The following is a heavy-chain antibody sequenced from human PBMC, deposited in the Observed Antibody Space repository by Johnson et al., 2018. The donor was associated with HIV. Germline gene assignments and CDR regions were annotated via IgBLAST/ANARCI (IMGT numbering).Heavy chain of an antibody. Sequence: QVQLVESGGGFVQPGGSLRLSCAASGFTFSSYWMHWVRQAPGKGLVWVAIISYDGSNKYYEDSVKGRFTISRDNSKNTLYLQMNSLSAEDTAVYYCARDSRISLIVVVSRGGFDIWGQGTMVTVSS. CDR3: ARDSRISLIVVVSRGGFDI. V-gene: IGHV3-30*03. J-gene: IGHJ3*02. CDR2: ISYDGSNK. CDR1: GFTFSSYW. D-gene: IGHD3-22*01.